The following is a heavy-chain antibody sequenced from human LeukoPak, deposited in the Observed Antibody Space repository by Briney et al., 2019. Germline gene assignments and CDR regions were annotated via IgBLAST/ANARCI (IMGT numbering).Heavy chain of an antibody. V-gene: IGHV3-64*01. D-gene: IGHD2-15*01. CDR3: AREYCSGGRCQYYFDY. CDR2: ISSDGGSP. J-gene: IGHJ4*02. CDR1: GFTFSSYA. Sequence: GGSLRLSCAASGFTFSSYAMRWVRQAPGKGLEYVSGISSDGGSPFHVNSVKGRFTISRDNSKDTLYLQMGRLRAEDMAVYYCAREYCSGGRCQYYFDYWGQGTLVTVSS.